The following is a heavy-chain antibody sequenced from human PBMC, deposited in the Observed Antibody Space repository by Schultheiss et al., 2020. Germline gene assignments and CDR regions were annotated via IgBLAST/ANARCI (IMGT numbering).Heavy chain of an antibody. CDR3: ARESLLWFGEFDY. CDR2: MNPNSGNT. CDR1: GYTFTGYY. V-gene: IGHV1-8*02. J-gene: IGHJ4*02. Sequence: ASVKVSCKASGYTFTGYYMHWVRQAPGQGLEWMGWMNPNSGNTGYAQKFQGRVTMTRNTSISTAYMELSSLRSEDTAVYYCARESLLWFGEFDYWGQGTLVTVSS. D-gene: IGHD3-10*01.